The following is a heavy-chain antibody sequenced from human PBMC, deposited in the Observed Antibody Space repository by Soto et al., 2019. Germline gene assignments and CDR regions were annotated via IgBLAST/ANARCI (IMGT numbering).Heavy chain of an antibody. CDR3: ARVSTGGYDILTVYSDY. Sequence: QLQLQESGPGLVKPSETLSLTCTVSGGSISSSSYYWGWIRQPPGKGLEWIGSIYYSGSTYYNPSLKSRVTIPVDTSKNHFSLKVSSVTAADTVVYYCARVSTGGYDILTVYSDYWGQGTLVTVSS. CDR1: GGSISSSSYY. D-gene: IGHD3-9*01. CDR2: IYYSGST. J-gene: IGHJ4*02. V-gene: IGHV4-39*02.